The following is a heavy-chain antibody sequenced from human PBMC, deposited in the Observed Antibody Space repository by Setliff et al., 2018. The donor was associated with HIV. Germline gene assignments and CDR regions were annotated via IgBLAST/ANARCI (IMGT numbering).Heavy chain of an antibody. CDR1: GGSISSSSYY. CDR3: ARQNSGWGVGLYYFDY. V-gene: IGHV4-39*01. D-gene: IGHD6-19*01. J-gene: IGHJ4*02. CDR2: IYYSGRT. Sequence: TSETLSLTCTVSGGSISSSSYYWGWIRQPPGKGLEWIGSIYYSGRTYYNPSLKSRVTTSVEKSKNQFSLKLSSVTAADTAVYYYARQNSGWGVGLYYFDYWGQGTLVTVSS.